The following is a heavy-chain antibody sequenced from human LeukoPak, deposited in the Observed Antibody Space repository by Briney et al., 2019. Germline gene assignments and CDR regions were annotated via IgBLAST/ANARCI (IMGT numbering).Heavy chain of an antibody. CDR1: GFTFSGSA. CDR3: SRTSDLAWYFDL. CDR2: VRSKDNGYAA. J-gene: IGHJ2*01. D-gene: IGHD3-10*01. Sequence: GGSLRLSCAASGFTFSGSAMHWVRQASGKGLEWVGRVRSKDNGYAASYTASVKGRFTVSRDDSKNTAYLQMDSLKTEDTAVYFCSRTSDLAWYFDLWGRGTLVTVSS. V-gene: IGHV3-73*01.